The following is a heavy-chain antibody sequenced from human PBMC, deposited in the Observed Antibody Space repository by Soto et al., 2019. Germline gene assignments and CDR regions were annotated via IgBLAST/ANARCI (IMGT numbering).Heavy chain of an antibody. CDR2: SNAANGYT. Sequence: QVQLVQSGAEVKKPGASVKVSCKASGYSFTSFPIHWVRQAPGQGLECMGWSNAANGYTRYSQKFQGRVTITRDTPATTAYMDLSSLTSEDTAVYYCARGGGLDDWGQGTLITVSS. J-gene: IGHJ4*02. V-gene: IGHV1-3*01. CDR1: GYSFTSFP. CDR3: ARGGGLDD. D-gene: IGHD3-10*01.